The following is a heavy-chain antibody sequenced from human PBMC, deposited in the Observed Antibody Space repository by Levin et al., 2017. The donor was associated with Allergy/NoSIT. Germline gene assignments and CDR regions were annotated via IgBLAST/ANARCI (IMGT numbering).Heavy chain of an antibody. V-gene: IGHV3-7*03. Sequence: GGSLRLSCAASGFTFGNYWMSWVRQAPGKGLEWVANIKQDGSEIYYVDSVKGRFTISRANAKNSLFLHMNSLRAEDTAMYYCARLTFYDFWSGPSPYFDYWGQGTLVTVSS. D-gene: IGHD3-3*01. CDR3: ARLTFYDFWSGPSPYFDY. CDR1: GFTFGNYW. J-gene: IGHJ4*02. CDR2: IKQDGSEI.